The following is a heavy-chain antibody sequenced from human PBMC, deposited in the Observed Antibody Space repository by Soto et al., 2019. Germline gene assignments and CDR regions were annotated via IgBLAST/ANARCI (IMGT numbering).Heavy chain of an antibody. CDR3: ARDQNGSPHFDY. Sequence: QVQLQESGPGLVKPSETLSLTCSVSGGSISDYYWSWIRQPPGRGLEWIGYIYKSGSTNYNPSLKSRATISVDTSKNLFSLKLSSVTAADTAVYYCARDQNGSPHFDYWGQGTLVTVSS. CDR2: IYKSGST. D-gene: IGHD1-26*01. CDR1: GGSISDYY. J-gene: IGHJ4*02. V-gene: IGHV4-59*01.